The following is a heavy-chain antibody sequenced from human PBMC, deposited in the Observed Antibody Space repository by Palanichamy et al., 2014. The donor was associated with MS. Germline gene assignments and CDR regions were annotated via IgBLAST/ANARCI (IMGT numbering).Heavy chain of an antibody. D-gene: IGHD6-19*01. Sequence: QVQLQESGPGLVKPSETLSLTCTVSGGSLSSYYWSWIRQPPGKGLECIGYLSYSGNTNYNPSLKSRVTISVDTSKNQFSLKLSSVTAADTAVYYCAREIGYSGWFIDWGQGTLGTVSS. CDR3: AREIGYSGWFID. J-gene: IGHJ4*02. V-gene: IGHV4-59*01. CDR2: LSYSGNT. CDR1: GGSLSSYY.